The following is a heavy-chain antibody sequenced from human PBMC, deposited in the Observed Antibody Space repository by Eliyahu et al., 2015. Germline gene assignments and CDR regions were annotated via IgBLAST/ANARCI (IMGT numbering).Heavy chain of an antibody. CDR3: AKDLAARPVPPYYYYGMDV. CDR2: ISWNSGSI. CDR1: GFIXYAYG. V-gene: IGHV3-9*01. J-gene: IGHJ6*02. Sequence: EVQLVESGGGLVQPGRSLRLSCAASGFIXYAYGXHWVRQAPGKGLEWVSGISWNSGSIGYADSVKGRFTISRDNAKNSLYLQMNSLRAEDTALYYCAKDLAARPVPPYYYYGMDVWGQGTTVTVSS. D-gene: IGHD6-6*01.